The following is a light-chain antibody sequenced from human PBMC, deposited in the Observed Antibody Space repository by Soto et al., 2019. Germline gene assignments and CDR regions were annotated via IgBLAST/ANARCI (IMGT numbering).Light chain of an antibody. CDR1: QSISNW. V-gene: IGKV1-5*03. Sequence: DIQFTQSPSTLSASVGDRVPISCRASQSISNWLAWYQQKPGKAPKVLIYKASTLESGVPSRFSGSGSWTECTLTISSLQPDDVATYYCQHYNSYSRTFGQGTMVEIK. CDR2: KAS. CDR3: QHYNSYSRT. J-gene: IGKJ1*01.